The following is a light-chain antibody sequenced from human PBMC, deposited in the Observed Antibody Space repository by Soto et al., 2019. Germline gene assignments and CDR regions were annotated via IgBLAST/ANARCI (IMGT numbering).Light chain of an antibody. V-gene: IGKV1-9*01. J-gene: IGKJ1*01. CDR2: AAP. CDR3: QQLYSYPRT. CDR1: QAINTY. Sequence: DIQLTQSPSFLSASVGDRVTITSRASQAINTYLAWYQQKPGKAPKLLIYAAPTLQSAVPSRFSGGGSGTDFTLTISSLQPEDFATYYCQQLYSYPRTFGPGTKVEF.